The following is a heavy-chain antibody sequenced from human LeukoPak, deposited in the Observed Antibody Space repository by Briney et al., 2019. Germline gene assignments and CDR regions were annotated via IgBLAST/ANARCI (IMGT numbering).Heavy chain of an antibody. V-gene: IGHV3-30*18. D-gene: IGHD6-19*01. Sequence: PGGSLRLSCAASGFTFSSYAMHWVRQAPGKGLEWVALISYDGSVKYFGDSVTGRFTISRDNSMNTLFLQMNSLRGDDTAVYYCGKESDSSGWSSIDAWGQGSLVTVSS. CDR2: ISYDGSVK. CDR1: GFTFSSYA. CDR3: GKESDSSGWSSIDA. J-gene: IGHJ5*02.